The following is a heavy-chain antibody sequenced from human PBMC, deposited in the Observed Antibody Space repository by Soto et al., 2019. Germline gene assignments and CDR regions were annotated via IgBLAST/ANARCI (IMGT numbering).Heavy chain of an antibody. CDR2: IYYSGNT. CDR1: GGSISSYY. J-gene: IGHJ4*02. V-gene: IGHV4-59*08. CDR3: ARHGGNKFDY. Sequence: SETLSLTCTVSGGSISSYYWSWIRQPPGKGLEWIGNIYYSGNTNHNPSLKSRVTIFVDTSKNQFSLHLSSVTAADTAVYYCARHGGNKFDYWGQGTLVTVSS. D-gene: IGHD3-16*01.